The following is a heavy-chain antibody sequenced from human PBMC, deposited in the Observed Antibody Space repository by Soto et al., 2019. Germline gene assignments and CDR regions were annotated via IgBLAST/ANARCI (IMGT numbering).Heavy chain of an antibody. V-gene: IGHV3-23*01. CDR2: ISGSGATT. D-gene: IGHD1-1*01. CDR1: GFIFSNYA. Sequence: GGSLRLSCAASGFIFSNYAMSWVRQAPGRGLEWVSAISGSGATTYYPDYVKGRFTISRDNSKNTLYLQMNNLRADDTAVYYCTKGGIPRRYNIPKVDFDYWGQGSLVTVSS. CDR3: TKGGIPRRYNIPKVDFDY. J-gene: IGHJ4*02.